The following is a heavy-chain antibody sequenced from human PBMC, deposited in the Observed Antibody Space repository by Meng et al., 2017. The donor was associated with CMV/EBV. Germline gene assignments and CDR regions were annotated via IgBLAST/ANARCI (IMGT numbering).Heavy chain of an antibody. D-gene: IGHD3-10*01. CDR1: GFTFSSYD. CDR2: IRYDGSNK. CDR3: AKDRSGSYYSDAFDI. J-gene: IGHJ3*02. V-gene: IGHV3-30*02. Sequence: GESLKISCAASGFTFSSYDMHWVRQAPGKGLEWVAFIRYDGSNKYYADSVKGRFTISRDNSKNTLYLQMNSLRAEDTAVYYCAKDRSGSYYSDAFDIWGQGTMVTVSS.